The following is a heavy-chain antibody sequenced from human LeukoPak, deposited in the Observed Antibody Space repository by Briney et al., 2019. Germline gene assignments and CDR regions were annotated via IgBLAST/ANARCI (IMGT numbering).Heavy chain of an antibody. Sequence: GASVKVSCKASGYTFTSYDINWVRQATGQGLEWMGWMNPNSGNTGYAQKFQGRVTMTRNTSISTAYMELSSLRSEDTAVYYCARFIAARRPPHHYYYYMDVWGKGTTVTVSS. V-gene: IGHV1-8*01. CDR2: MNPNSGNT. D-gene: IGHD6-6*01. CDR3: ARFIAARRPPHHYYYYMDV. J-gene: IGHJ6*03. CDR1: GYTFTSYD.